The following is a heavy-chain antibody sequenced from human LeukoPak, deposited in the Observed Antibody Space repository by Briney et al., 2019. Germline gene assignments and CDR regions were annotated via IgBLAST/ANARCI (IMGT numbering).Heavy chain of an antibody. CDR1: GFTFSSYG. J-gene: IGHJ4*02. D-gene: IGHD3-22*01. Sequence: AGGSLRLSCAASGFTFSSYGMSWVRQAPGKGLEWVSAISSSSSTIYYADSVKGRFTISRDNAKNSLYLQMNSLRAEDTAVYYCANSSGYYEYYFDYWGQGTLVTVSS. CDR3: ANSSGYYEYYFDY. CDR2: ISSSSSTI. V-gene: IGHV3-48*01.